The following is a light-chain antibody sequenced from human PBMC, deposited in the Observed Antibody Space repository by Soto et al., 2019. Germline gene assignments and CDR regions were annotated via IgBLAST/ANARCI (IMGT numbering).Light chain of an antibody. Sequence: DIQMTQSPATLSASVGDRVTITCRASQSVRSWLAWYQQKPGTAPKLLIYDASSLESGVPSRFSGSGSGTEFTLTISSLQPDDFATYYCQQYNSYSRTFGQGTKVDI. V-gene: IGKV1-5*01. CDR1: QSVRSW. CDR2: DAS. CDR3: QQYNSYSRT. J-gene: IGKJ1*01.